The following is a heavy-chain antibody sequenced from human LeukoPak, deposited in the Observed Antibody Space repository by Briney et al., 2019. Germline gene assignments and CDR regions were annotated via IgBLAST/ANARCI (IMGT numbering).Heavy chain of an antibody. CDR2: ISAYNGNT. Sequence: ASVKVSCKASGYTFTSYGISWVRQAPGQGLEWMGWISAYNGNTNYAQKLQGRVTMTTGTSTSTAYMELRSLRSDDTAVYYCARSDSSGLGSEYFQHWGQGTLVTVSS. V-gene: IGHV1-18*01. CDR3: ARSDSSGLGSEYFQH. J-gene: IGHJ1*01. CDR1: GYTFTSYG. D-gene: IGHD3-22*01.